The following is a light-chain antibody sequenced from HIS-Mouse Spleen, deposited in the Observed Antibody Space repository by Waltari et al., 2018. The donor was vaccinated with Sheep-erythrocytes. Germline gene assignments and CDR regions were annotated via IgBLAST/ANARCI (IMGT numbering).Light chain of an antibody. J-gene: IGKJ4*01. CDR3: QQYYSTLT. V-gene: IGKV4-1*01. CDR1: QSVLYSSNNKNY. Sequence: DIVMTQSPDSLAVSLGERATINCKSSQSVLYSSNNKNYLAWYQQKPGQPPKLLIYWASTRESGVPDRFSGSGSATDFTLTISSLQAEDVAVYYCQQYYSTLTFGGGTK. CDR2: WAS.